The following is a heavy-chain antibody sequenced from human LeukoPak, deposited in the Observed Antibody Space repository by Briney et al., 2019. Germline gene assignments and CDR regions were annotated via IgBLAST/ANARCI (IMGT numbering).Heavy chain of an antibody. CDR1: GYTFTSYG. Sequence: ASVKVSCKASGYTFTSYGISWVRQAPGQGLEWMGWISAYNGNTNYAQKLQGRVTMTTDTSTSTAYMELRSLRSDDTAVYYCARVIVGATTTXWFDPWGQGTLVTVSS. V-gene: IGHV1-18*01. J-gene: IGHJ5*02. CDR2: ISAYNGNT. CDR3: ARVIVGATTTXWFDP. D-gene: IGHD1-26*01.